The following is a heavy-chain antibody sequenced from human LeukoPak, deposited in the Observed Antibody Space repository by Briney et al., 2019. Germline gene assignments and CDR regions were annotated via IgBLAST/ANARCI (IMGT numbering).Heavy chain of an antibody. J-gene: IGHJ3*02. Sequence: PSEPLSLPCTVSGGPFSGSSHFWAWIRQPPGKGREWIGSVYYSGTSYYDPSLKSRVPISVHTSKIQFSLKLTSVTAADAAVFDCARHWLGLTARFSSFDIWGQGTMVTVSS. CDR3: ARHWLGLTARFSSFDI. V-gene: IGHV4-39*01. CDR2: VYYSGTS. CDR1: GGPFSGSSHF. D-gene: IGHD6-6*01.